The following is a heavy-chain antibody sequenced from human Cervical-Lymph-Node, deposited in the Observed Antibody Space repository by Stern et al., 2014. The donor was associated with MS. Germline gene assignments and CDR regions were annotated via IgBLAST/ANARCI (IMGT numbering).Heavy chain of an antibody. CDR3: TTGTTGPRNY. Sequence: LQLQESGGGLVKPGESLRLSCAASGFNFNNVWMSWVRQAPGKGLEWVGRIKSNADGGTADYVAPVKGRFTISRDDSRNTVSLQMNSLKTEDTAVYYCTTGTTGPRNYWGQGTLVTVSS. D-gene: IGHD1-7*01. CDR2: IKSNADGGTA. CDR1: GFNFNNVW. V-gene: IGHV3-15*01. J-gene: IGHJ4*02.